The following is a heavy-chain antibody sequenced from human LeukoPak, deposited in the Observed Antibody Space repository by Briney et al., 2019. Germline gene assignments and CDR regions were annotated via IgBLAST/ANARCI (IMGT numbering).Heavy chain of an antibody. J-gene: IGHJ5*02. CDR2: IIDTGST. Sequence: SETLSLTCVVYGESFSGYYWTWIRQPPGKGLEWIGEIIDTGSTKYNSSLKSRVTISVDTSKNQFSLKLSSVTAADTAVYYCAGGLGFRWFDPWGQGTLVTVSS. D-gene: IGHD3-16*01. CDR3: AGGLGFRWFDP. V-gene: IGHV4-34*12. CDR1: GESFSGYY.